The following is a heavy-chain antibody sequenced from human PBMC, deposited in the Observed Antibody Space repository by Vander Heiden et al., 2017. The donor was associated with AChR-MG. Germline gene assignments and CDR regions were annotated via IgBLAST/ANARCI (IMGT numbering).Heavy chain of an antibody. CDR3: ARDPVSGPYYYDSSGYPDY. CDR2: IWYDGSNK. Sequence: QVQLVESGGGVVQPGRSLRLSCAASGFTFSSYGMHWVRQAPGKGLEWVAVIWYDGSNKYYADSVKGRFTISRDNSKNTLYLQMNSLRAEDTAVYYCARDPVSGPYYYDSSGYPDYWGQGTLVTVSS. CDR1: GFTFSSYG. J-gene: IGHJ4*02. V-gene: IGHV3-33*01. D-gene: IGHD3-22*01.